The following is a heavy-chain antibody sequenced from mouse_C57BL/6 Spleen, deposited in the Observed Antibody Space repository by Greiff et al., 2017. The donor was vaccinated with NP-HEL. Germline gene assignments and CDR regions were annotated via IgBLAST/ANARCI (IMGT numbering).Heavy chain of an antibody. D-gene: IGHD2-4*01. V-gene: IGHV1-80*01. CDR3: ARGNDYDKDYAMDY. Sequence: LQESGAELVKPGASVKISCKASGYAFSSYWMNWVKQRPGKGLEWIGQIYPGDGDTNYNGKFKGKATLTADKSSSTAYMQLSSLTSEDSAVYFCARGNDYDKDYAMDYWGQGTSVTVSS. J-gene: IGHJ4*01. CDR2: IYPGDGDT. CDR1: GYAFSSYW.